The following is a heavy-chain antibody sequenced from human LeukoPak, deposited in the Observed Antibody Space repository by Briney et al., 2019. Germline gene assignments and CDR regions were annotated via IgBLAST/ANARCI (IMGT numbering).Heavy chain of an antibody. CDR2: INPSGGST. V-gene: IGHV1-46*01. Sequence: ASVKVSCKASGYTFTSYYMRWVRQAPGQGLEWMGIINPSGGSTSYAQKFQGRVTMTRDMSTSTVYMELSSPRSEDTAVYYCAREPPPGIRGWFDPWGQGTLVTVSS. J-gene: IGHJ5*02. CDR3: AREPPPGIRGWFDP. D-gene: IGHD3-10*01. CDR1: GYTFTSYY.